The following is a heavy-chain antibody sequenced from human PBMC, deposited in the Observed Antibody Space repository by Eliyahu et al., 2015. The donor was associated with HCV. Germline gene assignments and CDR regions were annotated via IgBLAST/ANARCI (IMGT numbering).Heavy chain of an antibody. CDR3: GVVPAAIGGGKGISYFDY. J-gene: IGHJ4*02. Sequence: EVQLVESGGGLVKPGGSLRLSCAASGFTFSSYSMNWVRQAPGKGLEWVSSISSSSSYIYYADSVKGRFTISRDNAKNSLSLQMNSLRAEDTAVYYCGVVPAAIGGGKGISYFDYWGQGTLVTVSS. D-gene: IGHD2-2*02. V-gene: IGHV3-21*01. CDR1: GFTFSSYS. CDR2: ISSSSSYI.